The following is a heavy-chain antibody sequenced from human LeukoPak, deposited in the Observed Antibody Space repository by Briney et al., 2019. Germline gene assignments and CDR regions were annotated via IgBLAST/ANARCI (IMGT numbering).Heavy chain of an antibody. Sequence: GGSLRLSCAASGFTASSNYMNWVRQAPGKGLEWVSYISSSSSTIYYADSVKGRFTISRDNAKNSLYLQMNSLRAEDTAVYYCARDRGSIAAVHDAFDIWGQGTMVTVSS. CDR1: GFTASSNY. D-gene: IGHD6-6*01. J-gene: IGHJ3*02. CDR2: ISSSSSTI. CDR3: ARDRGSIAAVHDAFDI. V-gene: IGHV3-48*01.